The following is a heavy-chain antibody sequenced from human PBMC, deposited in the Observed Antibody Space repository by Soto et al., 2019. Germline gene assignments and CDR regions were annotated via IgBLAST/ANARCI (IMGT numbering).Heavy chain of an antibody. D-gene: IGHD6-19*01. CDR1: GYTFTSYG. J-gene: IGHJ6*02. CDR2: TSAYNGNT. CDR3: ARRQWLVGGYYYGMDV. Sequence: QVQLVQSGAEAKKPGASVKVSCKASGYTFTSYGISWVRQAPGQGLEWMGCTSAYNGNTNYAQKLQGRVTMTTATSTSTAYMELRSLRYDDTAVYYCARRQWLVGGYYYGMDVWGQGTTVTVSS. V-gene: IGHV1-18*01.